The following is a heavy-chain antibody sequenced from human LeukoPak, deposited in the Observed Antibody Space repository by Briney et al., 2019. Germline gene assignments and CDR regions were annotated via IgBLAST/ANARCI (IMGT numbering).Heavy chain of an antibody. CDR3: ARGTRFLEWLGDY. CDR2: ISSSSSSAI. J-gene: IGHJ4*02. D-gene: IGHD3-3*01. V-gene: IGHV3-48*01. CDR1: GFTFSTYS. Sequence: PGGSLRLSCAASGFTFSTYSMNWVRQAPGKGLEWVSYISSSSSSAIYYADSVRGRFTISRDNAKNSLYLQMNSLRAEDTAVYYCARGTRFLEWLGDYWGQGTLVTVSS.